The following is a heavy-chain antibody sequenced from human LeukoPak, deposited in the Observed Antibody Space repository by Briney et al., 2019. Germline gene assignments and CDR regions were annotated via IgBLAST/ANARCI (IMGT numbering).Heavy chain of an antibody. D-gene: IGHD1-26*01. CDR1: GGSISSYY. CDR3: ARGGGSYSFDY. CDR2: IYYSGST. J-gene: IGHJ4*02. V-gene: IGHV4-59*01. Sequence: SETLSLTCTVSGGSISSYYWSWIRQPPGKGLEWIGYIYYSGSTNYNPSLKSRVTISVDTSKNQFSLKLSSVTAADTAVYYYARGGGSYSFDYWGQGTLVTVSS.